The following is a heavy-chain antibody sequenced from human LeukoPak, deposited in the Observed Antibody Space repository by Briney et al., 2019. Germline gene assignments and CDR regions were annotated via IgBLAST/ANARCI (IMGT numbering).Heavy chain of an antibody. CDR3: ARDFYGLGTYYSGY. CDR1: GYTFTDYY. CDR2: INPNTGGT. V-gene: IGHV1-2*02. J-gene: IGHJ4*02. Sequence: ASVKVSCKASGYTFTDYYIHWVRQAPGQGPEWMGWINPNTGGTNYAQKFRGRVTMSSDTSMSTAYMELSSLRSDDTAVYYCARDFYGLGTYYSGYWGQGTLVTVSS. D-gene: IGHD3-10*01.